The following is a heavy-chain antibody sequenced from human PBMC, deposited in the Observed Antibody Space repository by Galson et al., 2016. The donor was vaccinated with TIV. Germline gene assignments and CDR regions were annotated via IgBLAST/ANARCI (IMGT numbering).Heavy chain of an antibody. V-gene: IGHV4-38-2*02. CDR2: IYQSGGT. Sequence: SETLSLTCTVSGFSISSGYWWAWIRQPPGRGLEWIGNIYQSGGTYYTPSPKSRVTISVDTSKNHFSLKLTSVTAADTAVYYCARQGATIVRRGYYYYYGMDVWGQGTTVTVSS. D-gene: IGHD3-10*01. J-gene: IGHJ6*02. CDR1: GFSISSGYW. CDR3: ARQGATIVRRGYYYYYGMDV.